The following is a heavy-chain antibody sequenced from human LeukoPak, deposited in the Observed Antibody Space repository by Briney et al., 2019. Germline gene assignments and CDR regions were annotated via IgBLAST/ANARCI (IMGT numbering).Heavy chain of an antibody. Sequence: GGSLRLSCSASGFTFGDHAMSWVRQAPGKGLEWVGFIRSKGYGGTTEYAASVEGRFSLSRDDSKSFAYLQMSSLKTEDTAVYYCTRVRSGNDSDYWGQGTLVTVSS. CDR1: GFTFGDHA. V-gene: IGHV3-49*04. J-gene: IGHJ4*02. CDR3: TRVRSGNDSDY. CDR2: IRSKGYGGTT. D-gene: IGHD3-10*01.